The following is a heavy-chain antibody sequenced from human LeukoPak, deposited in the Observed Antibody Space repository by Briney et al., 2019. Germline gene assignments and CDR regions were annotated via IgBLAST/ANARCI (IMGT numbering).Heavy chain of an antibody. Sequence: ASVKVSCKASGYTFTSYYMHWVRQAPGQGLEWLGWMNPSSGNTGYAQKFQGRVTMTRDTSISTAYMELSSLRSDDTAVYYCGRVEMASVKDYWGQGTLLTVSS. CDR2: MNPSSGNT. J-gene: IGHJ4*02. D-gene: IGHD5-24*01. CDR1: GYTFTSYY. V-gene: IGHV1-8*02. CDR3: GRVEMASVKDY.